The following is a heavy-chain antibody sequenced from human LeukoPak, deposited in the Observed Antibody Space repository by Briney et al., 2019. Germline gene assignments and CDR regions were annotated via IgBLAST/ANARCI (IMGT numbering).Heavy chain of an antibody. D-gene: IGHD6-6*01. CDR3: ARSSYSSSSSV. Sequence: GGSLRLSCAGSGFTFSGFWMSWSRQAPGKGLEWVASINSDGSEGYYADVVKGRFTISRDNAKNSLYLQINSLRAEDTAVYYCARSSYSSSSSVWGQGTMVTVSS. CDR2: INSDGSEG. CDR1: GFTFSGFW. V-gene: IGHV3-7*03. J-gene: IGHJ3*01.